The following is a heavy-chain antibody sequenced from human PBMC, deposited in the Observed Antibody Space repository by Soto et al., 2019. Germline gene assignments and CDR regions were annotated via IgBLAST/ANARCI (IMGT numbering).Heavy chain of an antibody. J-gene: IGHJ3*02. CDR1: GLTLNDAW. CDR2: IKSKTDGGKT. CDR3: TSESRDRPGWYGAFDI. D-gene: IGHD6-19*01. V-gene: IGHV3-15*01. Sequence: PGGSLRLSCAASGLTLNDAWMSWVRQAPGKXLERVGRIKSKTDGGKTDYPAPVSGRFTSSRDDSKNILYLQMNSLQTEDTAVYFCTSESRDRPGWYGAFDIWARGHWSPSPQ.